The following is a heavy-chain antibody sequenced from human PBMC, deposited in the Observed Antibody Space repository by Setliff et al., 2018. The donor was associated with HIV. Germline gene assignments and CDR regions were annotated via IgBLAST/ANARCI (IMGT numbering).Heavy chain of an antibody. CDR3: ARVRLELRQYWFDS. J-gene: IGHJ5*01. CDR1: GGPLSGHY. V-gene: IGHV4-34*01. CDR2: TSHSGKT. Sequence: LSLTCAVYGGPLSGHYWSWIRQPPGQGLEWIGETSHSGKTNYNPSLKSRVTISVDTSKNQFSLKLNSVTAADTAVYYCARVRLELRQYWFDSWGQGSPVTVSS. D-gene: IGHD1-7*01.